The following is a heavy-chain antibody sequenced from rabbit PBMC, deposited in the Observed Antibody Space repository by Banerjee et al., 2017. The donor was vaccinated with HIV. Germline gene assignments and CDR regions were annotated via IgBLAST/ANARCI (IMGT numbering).Heavy chain of an antibody. V-gene: IGHV1S43*01. D-gene: IGHD4-2*01. CDR3: ARDGYGGNGLYL. Sequence: QEQLEESGGDLVKPEGSLTLTCTASGFSFNNNYVMCWVRQAPGKGLELIACIYSSNGDKLYASWVNGRFTISRTTRLTTVVLKMTRLTAAATAYYFCARDGYGGNGLYLWGQGTLVTVS. CDR2: IYSSNGDK. CDR1: GFSFNNNYV. J-gene: IGHJ3*01.